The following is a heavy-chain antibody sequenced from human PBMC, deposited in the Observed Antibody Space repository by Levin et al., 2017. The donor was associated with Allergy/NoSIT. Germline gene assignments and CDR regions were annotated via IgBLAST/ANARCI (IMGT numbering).Heavy chain of an antibody. CDR1: GGSISSYY. CDR2: IYYSGST. CDR3: ARAVRYCSSTSCPGPFDY. V-gene: IGHV4-59*01. J-gene: IGHJ4*02. D-gene: IGHD2-2*01. Sequence: PSETLSLTCTVSGGSISSYYWSWIRQPPGKGLEWIGYIYYSGSTNYNPSLKSRVTISVDTSKNQFSLKLSSVTAADTAVYYCARAVRYCSSTSCPGPFDYWGQGTLVTVSS.